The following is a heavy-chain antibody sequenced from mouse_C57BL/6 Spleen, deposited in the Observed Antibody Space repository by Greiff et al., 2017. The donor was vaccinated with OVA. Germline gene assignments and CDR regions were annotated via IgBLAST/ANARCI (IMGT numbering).Heavy chain of an antibody. V-gene: IGHV6-6*01. J-gene: IGHJ2*01. CDR2: IRNKANNHAT. D-gene: IGHD1-1*01. Sequence: EVMLVESGGGLVQPGGSMKLSCAASGFTFSDAWMDWVRQSPEKGLEWVADIRNKANNHATYYAESVKGRFTISRDDSKSSVYLQMNSLRAEDTVIYYCTRGIYYYGSSPYYFDYWGQGTTLTVSS. CDR1: GFTFSDAW. CDR3: TRGIYYYGSSPYYFDY.